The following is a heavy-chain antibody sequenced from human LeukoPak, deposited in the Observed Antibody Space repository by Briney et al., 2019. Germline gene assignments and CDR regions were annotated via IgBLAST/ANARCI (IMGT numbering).Heavy chain of an antibody. CDR3: ARALRDSSGWYGDYYYGMDV. V-gene: IGHV4-39*07. Sequence: SETLSLTCTVSGGSISRNSDYWGWIRQPPGKGLEWIGLIYYGGNTNYNPSLKSRVTISVDTSKNQFSLKLSSVTAADTAVYYCARALRDSSGWYGDYYYGMDVWGQGTTVTVSS. CDR1: GGSISRNSDY. J-gene: IGHJ6*02. D-gene: IGHD6-19*01. CDR2: IYYGGNT.